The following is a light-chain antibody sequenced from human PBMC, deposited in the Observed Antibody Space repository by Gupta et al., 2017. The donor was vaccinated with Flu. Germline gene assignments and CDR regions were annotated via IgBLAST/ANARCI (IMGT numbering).Light chain of an antibody. CDR1: SGKGDS. J-gene: IGKJ1*01. V-gene: IGKV1-27*01. CDR2: AAS. CDR3: QGDKRFPIA. Sequence: ASSLSASVGDRVTITWGGRSGKGDSAACHQQRPEEAPELLIAAASTLQAGVPSRCSGRGSAKDFSLTINKQQPEDFANYYWQGDKRFPIAFGQGTRVEI.